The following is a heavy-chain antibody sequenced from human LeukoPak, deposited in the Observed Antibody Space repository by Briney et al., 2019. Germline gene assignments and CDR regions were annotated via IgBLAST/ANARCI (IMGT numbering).Heavy chain of an antibody. CDR3: AKWEGYYYDSSGYALTYAFDI. V-gene: IGHV3-21*04. CDR1: GFTFSSYS. Sequence: GGSLRLSCAVSGFTFSSYSMNWVRQAPGTGLEWASSISSSSSYIYYADSVKGRFTISRDNSKNTLYLQMNSLRAEDTAVYYCAKWEGYYYDSSGYALTYAFDIWGQGTMVTVSS. J-gene: IGHJ3*02. CDR2: ISSSSSYI. D-gene: IGHD3-22*01.